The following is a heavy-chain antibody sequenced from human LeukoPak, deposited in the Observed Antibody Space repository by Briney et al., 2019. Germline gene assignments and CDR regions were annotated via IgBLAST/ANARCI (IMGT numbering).Heavy chain of an antibody. CDR1: GFTFSSYW. CDR3: ARELRIFDS. CDR2: IKHNGDEL. Sequence: GGSLRLSCAASGFTFSSYWMTWVRQAPGKGLEWVANIKHNGDELNYVDSVEDRFTISRDKAKNSLYLHMTGLRAEDTAGYCCARELRIFDSWGQGTLVTVSS. D-gene: IGHD3-16*01. J-gene: IGHJ4*02. V-gene: IGHV3-7*01.